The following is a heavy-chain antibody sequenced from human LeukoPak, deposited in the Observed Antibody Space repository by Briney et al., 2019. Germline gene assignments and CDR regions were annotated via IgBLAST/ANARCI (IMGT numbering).Heavy chain of an antibody. D-gene: IGHD5-12*01. CDR3: ARAMRSGYDY. CDR2: IGSSSSPI. J-gene: IGHJ4*02. Sequence: GGSLRLSCAASGFTFSSYGMNWVRQAPGRRREWVSYIGSSSSPIYYADSVKGRFTVSRDDARNSLYLQMNSLRDEDTAVYYCARAMRSGYDYWGQGTLVTVSS. CDR1: GFTFSSYG. V-gene: IGHV3-48*02.